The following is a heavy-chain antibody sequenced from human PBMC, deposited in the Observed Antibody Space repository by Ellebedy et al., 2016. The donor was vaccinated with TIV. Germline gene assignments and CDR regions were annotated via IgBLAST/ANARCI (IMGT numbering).Heavy chain of an antibody. CDR3: ARELTQGYYYYGMDV. CDR2: IYYSGST. D-gene: IGHD3-9*01. J-gene: IGHJ6*02. V-gene: IGHV4-59*01. CDR1: GGSISSYY. Sequence: MPSETLSLTCTVSGGSISSYYWSWIRQPPGKGLEWIGYIYYSGSTNYNPSLKSRVTISVDTSKNQFSLKLRSVTAADTAVYYCARELTQGYYYYGMDVWGQGTTVTVSS.